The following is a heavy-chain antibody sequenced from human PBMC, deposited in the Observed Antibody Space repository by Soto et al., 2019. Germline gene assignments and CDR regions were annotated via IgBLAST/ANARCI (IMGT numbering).Heavy chain of an antibody. CDR1: GFTFDDYA. J-gene: IGHJ5*02. V-gene: IGHV3-9*01. CDR2: ISWNSGSI. D-gene: IGHD2-2*01. Sequence: EVQLVESGGGLVQPGRSLRLSCAASGFTFDDYAMHWVRQAPGKGLEWVSGISWNSGSIGYADSVKGRFTISRDNAKNSLYLQMNSLRAEDTALYYCAKDTVPKPPFNWFDPWGQGTLVTVSS. CDR3: AKDTVPKPPFNWFDP.